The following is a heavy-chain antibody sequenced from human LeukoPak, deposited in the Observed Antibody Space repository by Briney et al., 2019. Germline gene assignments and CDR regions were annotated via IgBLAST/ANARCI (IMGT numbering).Heavy chain of an antibody. V-gene: IGHV3-21*01. CDR2: ISSSSSYI. J-gene: IGHJ4*02. CDR3: ARDGDGHEPLFDY. CDR1: GFTFSSYS. Sequence: PGGSLRLSCAASGFTFSSYSMNWVRQAPGKGLEWVSSISSSSSYIYYADSVKGRFTISRDNAKNSLYLQMNSLRAEDTAVYYCARDGDGHEPLFDYWGQGTLVTVSS. D-gene: IGHD5-24*01.